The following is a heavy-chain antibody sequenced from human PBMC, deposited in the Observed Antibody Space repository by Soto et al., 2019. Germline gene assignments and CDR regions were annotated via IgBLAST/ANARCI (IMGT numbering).Heavy chain of an antibody. CDR2: ISGSGGST. V-gene: IGHV3-23*01. CDR1: GFTFSSYA. CDR3: AKGSSGWYERFDY. J-gene: IGHJ4*02. Sequence: PGGSLRLSCAASGFTFSSYAMSWVRQAPGKGLEWVSTISGSGGSTYYADSVKGPFTISRDNSKNTLYLQMNSLRAEDTAVYYCAKGSSGWYERFDYWGQGTLVTVSS. D-gene: IGHD6-19*01.